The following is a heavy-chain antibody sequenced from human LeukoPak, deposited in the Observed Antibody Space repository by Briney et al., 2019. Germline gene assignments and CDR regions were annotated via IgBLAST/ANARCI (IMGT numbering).Heavy chain of an antibody. CDR2: IYPGGST. CDR3: ARYSSGWYDY. CDR1: GGSISSYY. Sequence: SETLSLTCTVSGGSISSYYWNWIRQPPGKALEWVGFIYPGGSTDYNPSLKSRVTISVDKSKNQFSLKLSSVTAADTGVYYCARYSSGWYDYWGQGTLVTVSS. D-gene: IGHD6-19*01. V-gene: IGHV4-4*09. J-gene: IGHJ4*02.